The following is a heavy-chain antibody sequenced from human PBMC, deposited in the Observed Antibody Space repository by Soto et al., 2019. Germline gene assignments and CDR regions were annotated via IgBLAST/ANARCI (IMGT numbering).Heavy chain of an antibody. V-gene: IGHV1-69*01. CDR3: ARKVLGSSRSVASSHQAYNWFDP. Sequence: QVQLVQSGAEVKKPGSSVKVSCKASGGTFSSYAISWVRQAPGQGLEWMGGIIPIFGTANYAQKFQGRVTLTADESTSTADMELSSLRSEDTAVYYCARKVLGSSRSVASSHQAYNWFDPWGQGTLVTVSS. J-gene: IGHJ5*02. CDR2: IIPIFGTA. CDR1: GGTFSSYA. D-gene: IGHD2-2*01.